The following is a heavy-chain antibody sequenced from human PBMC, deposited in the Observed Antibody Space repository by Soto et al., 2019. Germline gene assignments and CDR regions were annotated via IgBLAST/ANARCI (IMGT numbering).Heavy chain of an antibody. Sequence: ASVKVSCKASGYTFTNYYMHWVRQAPGQGLEWVGIINPSGGSTTYAQRFQGRVTMTGDTSTSTVYMELSSLRSEDTAVYYCSRDDSIVGATQVVLYYFDYWGQGTPVTASS. CDR2: INPSGGST. CDR1: GYTFTNYY. V-gene: IGHV1-46*01. CDR3: SRDDSIVGATQVVLYYFDY. J-gene: IGHJ4*02. D-gene: IGHD1-26*01.